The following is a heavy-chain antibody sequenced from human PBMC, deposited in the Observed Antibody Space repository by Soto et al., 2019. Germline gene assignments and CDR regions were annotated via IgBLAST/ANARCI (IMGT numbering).Heavy chain of an antibody. V-gene: IGHV3-33*01. J-gene: IGHJ6*02. CDR2: IWYDGSNK. CDR3: ARFWGGSAGTYTSNYYYYGMDV. D-gene: IGHD6-13*01. CDR1: GFTFSSYG. Sequence: PGGSLRLSCAASGFTFSSYGMHWVRQAPGKGLEWVAVIWYDGSNKYYADSVKGRFTISRDNAKNSLYLQMNSLRAEDTAVYYCARFWGGSAGTYTSNYYYYGMDVWGQGTTVTVSS.